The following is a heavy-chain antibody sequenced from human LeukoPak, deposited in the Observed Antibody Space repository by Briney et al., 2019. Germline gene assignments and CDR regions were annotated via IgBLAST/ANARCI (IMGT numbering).Heavy chain of an antibody. V-gene: IGHV3-66*01. CDR2: MYRGDRT. CDR1: GFTVSSNY. CDR3: ASSHCTAGSCNWFDP. Sequence: GGSLRLSCAASGFTVSSNYMSWVRQAPGKGLEWVSFMYRGDRTYYVDSVKGRFTMSRDDMKKTVYLQMDSLRAEDTAVYYCASSHCTAGSCNWFDPWGQGTLVTVSP. J-gene: IGHJ5*02. D-gene: IGHD2-8*02.